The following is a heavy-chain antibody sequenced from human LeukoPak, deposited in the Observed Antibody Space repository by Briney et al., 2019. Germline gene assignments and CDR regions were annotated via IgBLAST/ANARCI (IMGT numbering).Heavy chain of an antibody. Sequence: GGSLRLSCAASGFTFSDYYMSWIRQAPGKGLEWVSYISGSSSYTNDADSVKGRFTISRDNAKKSLYLQMNSLRAEDTAVYYCARVNLHGESALDYWGQGTLVTVSS. D-gene: IGHD4-17*01. CDR3: ARVNLHGESALDY. CDR2: ISGSSSYT. CDR1: GFTFSDYY. V-gene: IGHV3-11*06. J-gene: IGHJ4*02.